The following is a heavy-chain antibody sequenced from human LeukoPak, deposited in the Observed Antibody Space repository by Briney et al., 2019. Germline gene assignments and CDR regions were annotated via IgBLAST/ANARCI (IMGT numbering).Heavy chain of an antibody. CDR2: INPSGGST. CDR3: ARALFGYGDYGVVHTGFDY. CDR1: GYTFTGYY. J-gene: IGHJ4*02. D-gene: IGHD4-17*01. Sequence: ASVKVSCKASGYTFTGYYMHWVRQAPGQGLEWMGIINPSGGSTSYAQKFQGRVTMTRDMSTSTVYMELSSLRSEDTAVYYCARALFGYGDYGVVHTGFDYWGQGTLVTVSS. V-gene: IGHV1-46*01.